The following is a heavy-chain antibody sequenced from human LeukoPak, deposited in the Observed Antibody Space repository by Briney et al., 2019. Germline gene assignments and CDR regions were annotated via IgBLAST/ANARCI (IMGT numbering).Heavy chain of an antibody. V-gene: IGHV3-74*01. J-gene: IGHJ4*02. Sequence: GGSLRLSCAASGFTFSSYWMHWVRQAPGKGLVWVSRINSDGGSTSYADSVKGRFTISRDNAKNTLYLQMNSLRAEDTAVYYCARAQVYYDSSGYYYVYWGQGTLVTVSS. D-gene: IGHD3-22*01. CDR3: ARAQVYYDSSGYYYVY. CDR2: INSDGGST. CDR1: GFTFSSYW.